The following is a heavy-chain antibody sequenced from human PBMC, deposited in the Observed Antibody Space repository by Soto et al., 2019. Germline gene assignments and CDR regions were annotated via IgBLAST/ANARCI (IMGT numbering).Heavy chain of an antibody. CDR1: GDTVSSNSVA. CDR3: ARSEEDSDYYYYGMDV. D-gene: IGHD2-15*01. J-gene: IGHJ6*02. CDR2: TYYRSRWYS. Sequence: SQTLSLTCVGSGDTVSSNSVAWNWVRQSPSRGLEWLGRTYYRSRWYSDYAVSVRSRIDINADTSKNQVPLQLNSVTPEDTAVYYCARSEEDSDYYYYGMDVWGQVTTVTVSS. V-gene: IGHV6-1*01.